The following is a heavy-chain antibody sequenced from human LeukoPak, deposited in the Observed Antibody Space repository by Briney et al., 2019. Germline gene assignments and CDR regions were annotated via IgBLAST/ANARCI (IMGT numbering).Heavy chain of an antibody. CDR1: GGTFSSYA. CDR3: AKSRLRFSSNSPADY. CDR2: ISGSGGST. D-gene: IGHD4-11*01. V-gene: IGHV3-23*01. J-gene: IGHJ4*02. Sequence: SCKASGGTFSSYAMSWVRQAPGKGLEWVSAISGSGGSTYYADSVKGRFTISRDNSKNTLYLQMNSLRAEDTAVYYCAKSRLRFSSNSPADYWGQGTLVTVSS.